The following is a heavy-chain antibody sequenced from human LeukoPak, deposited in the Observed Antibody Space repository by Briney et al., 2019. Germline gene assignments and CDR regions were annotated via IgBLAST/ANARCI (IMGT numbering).Heavy chain of an antibody. CDR3: ARRDDYTYGYFDY. V-gene: IGHV4-38-2*02. Sequence: SETLSLTCTVSGYSITSGYYWGWIRQPPGKGLEWIGSIYHSGTTFYNPSLKSRVTISVDTSKNQYSLKLTSVTAADTAVYYCARRDDYTYGYFDYWGQGTLVTVSS. CDR2: IYHSGTT. D-gene: IGHD4/OR15-4a*01. J-gene: IGHJ4*02. CDR1: GYSITSGYY.